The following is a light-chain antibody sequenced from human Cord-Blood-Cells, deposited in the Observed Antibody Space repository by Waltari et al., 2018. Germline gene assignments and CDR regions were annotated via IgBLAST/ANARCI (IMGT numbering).Light chain of an antibody. J-gene: IGKJ2*01. V-gene: IGKV1-9*01. CDR1: QGISSY. Sequence: DIQLNQSPSFLTASVGERFTITCRASQGISSYVAWYQQKPGKARKLLIYAASTLQSGVPSRFSGSGSGTEFTLTISSLQPEDFATYYCQQLNSYPYTFGQGTKLEIK. CDR3: QQLNSYPYT. CDR2: AAS.